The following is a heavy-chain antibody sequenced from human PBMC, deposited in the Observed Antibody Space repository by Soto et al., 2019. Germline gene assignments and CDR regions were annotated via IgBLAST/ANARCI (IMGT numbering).Heavy chain of an antibody. J-gene: IGHJ4*02. D-gene: IGHD3-22*01. CDR1: GFTFSSYA. Sequence: GGSLRLSCAASGFTFSSYAMHWVRQAPGKGLEWVAVIWYDGSNKYYADSVKGRFTISRDNSKNTLYLQMNSLRAEDTAVYYCARGRGYLNYYFDYWGQGTLVTVSS. V-gene: IGHV3-33*08. CDR2: IWYDGSNK. CDR3: ARGRGYLNYYFDY.